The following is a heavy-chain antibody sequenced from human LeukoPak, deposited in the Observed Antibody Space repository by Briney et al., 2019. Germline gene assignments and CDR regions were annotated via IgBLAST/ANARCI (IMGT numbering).Heavy chain of an antibody. D-gene: IGHD2-2*01. CDR2: IIPIFGTA. CDR1: GGTFSSYA. Sequence: GASVKVSCKASGGTFSSYAISWVRQAPGQGLEWMGGIIPIFGTANYAQKFQGRVTITADESTSTAYMELSSQRSEDTAVYYCARDCSSTSCYGGGYDYWGQGTLVTVSS. J-gene: IGHJ4*02. V-gene: IGHV1-69*13. CDR3: ARDCSSTSCYGGGYDY.